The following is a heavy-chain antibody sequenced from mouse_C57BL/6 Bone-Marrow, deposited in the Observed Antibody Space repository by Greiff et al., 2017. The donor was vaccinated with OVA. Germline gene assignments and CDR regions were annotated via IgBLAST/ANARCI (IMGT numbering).Heavy chain of an antibody. D-gene: IGHD1-3*01. V-gene: IGHV1-76*01. J-gene: IGHJ3*01. CDR2: IYPGSGNT. CDR1: GYTFTDYY. Sequence: VQLQQSGAELVRPGASVKLSCKASGYTFTDYYINWVKQRPGQGLEWIARIYPGSGNTYYNEKFKGKATLTAEKSSSTAYMQLSSLTSEDSAVYFCARENLNRAWFAYWGKGTLVTVSA. CDR3: ARENLNRAWFAY.